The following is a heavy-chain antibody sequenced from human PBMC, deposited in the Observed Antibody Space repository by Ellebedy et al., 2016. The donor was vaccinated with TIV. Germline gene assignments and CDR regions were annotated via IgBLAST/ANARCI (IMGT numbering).Heavy chain of an antibody. J-gene: IGHJ2*01. V-gene: IGHV3-30*03. CDR2: VADDGNAK. CDR1: GFTFSRFG. CDR3: AREAAWGQWYYDL. Sequence: GESLKISCAASGFTFSRFGMHWVRQAPGKGLEWVAAVADDGNAKVYADSVKGRFTISRDNSKTTLYMQMNGLRPEDTAVYYCAREAAWGQWYYDLWGRGTLVTVSS. D-gene: IGHD3-16*01.